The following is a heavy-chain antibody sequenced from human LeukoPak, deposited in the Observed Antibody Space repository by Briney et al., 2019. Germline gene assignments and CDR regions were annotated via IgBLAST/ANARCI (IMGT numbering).Heavy chain of an antibody. V-gene: IGHV3-74*01. CDR3: ARSNQADDY. CDR2: INPGGSST. J-gene: IGHJ4*02. Sequence: PGGSLRLSCAASGFAFSSYWMHWVRQVPGKGLVWVSRINPGGSSTAYADSVKGRFPISRDNAKNTLYLQMNSLRAEDTAVYYCARSNQADDYWGQGTLVTVSS. D-gene: IGHD4-11*01. CDR1: GFAFSSYW.